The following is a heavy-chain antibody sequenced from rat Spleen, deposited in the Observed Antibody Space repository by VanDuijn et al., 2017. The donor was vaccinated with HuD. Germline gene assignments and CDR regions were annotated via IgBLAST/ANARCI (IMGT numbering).Heavy chain of an antibody. CDR2: ISGSSGT. J-gene: IGHJ3*01. V-gene: IGHV5-34*01. Sequence: EVQLVESGGGLVQPGRSLKLSCVASGITFSDYGMNWIRQAPGKGLEWVAYISGSSGTIYYADTVKDRFTISRDNAKNTLYLQLSSLRSEDTALYYCATSYYGYMRFTYWGQGTLVTVSS. D-gene: IGHD1-9*01. CDR3: ATSYYGYMRFTY. CDR1: GITFSDYG.